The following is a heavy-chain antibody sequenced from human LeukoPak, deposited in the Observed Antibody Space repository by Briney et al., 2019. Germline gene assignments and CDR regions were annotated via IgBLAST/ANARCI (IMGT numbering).Heavy chain of an antibody. CDR2: INGDGSRT. CDR1: GFTFSTYW. Sequence: GGSLRLSCAASGFTFSTYWMHWVRQAPEKGLVWISRINGDGSRTNYADSVKGRFTISRDNAKNTLFLQMNSLSPEDTAVYYCARSSGTSYPYYLDYWGQGTLVAVSS. D-gene: IGHD3-10*01. CDR3: ARSSGTSYPYYLDY. V-gene: IGHV3-74*01. J-gene: IGHJ4*02.